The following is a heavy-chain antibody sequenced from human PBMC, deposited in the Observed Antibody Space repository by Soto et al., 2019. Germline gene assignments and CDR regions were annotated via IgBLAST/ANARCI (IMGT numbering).Heavy chain of an antibody. D-gene: IGHD6-19*01. Sequence: SETLSLTCTVSGGSISSSSYYWGWIRQPPGKGLEWIGSIYYSGSTYYNPSLKSRVTIPVDTSKNQFSLKLSSVTAADTAVYYCARQLPVLAVAGTGAFDIWGQGTMVTVSS. CDR3: ARQLPVLAVAGTGAFDI. J-gene: IGHJ3*02. V-gene: IGHV4-39*01. CDR2: IYYSGST. CDR1: GGSISSSSYY.